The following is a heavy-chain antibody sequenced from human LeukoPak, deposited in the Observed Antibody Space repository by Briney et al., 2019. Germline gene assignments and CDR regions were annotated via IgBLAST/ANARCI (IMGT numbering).Heavy chain of an antibody. J-gene: IGHJ6*03. Sequence: KPSETLSLTCAVSGGSIGSSNWWSWVRQPPGKGLEWIGEIYHSGSTNYNPSLKSRVTISVDKSKNQFSLKLSSVTAADTAVYYCARDSGYGDYEVPYYYYMDVWGKGTTVTVSS. CDR2: IYHSGST. D-gene: IGHD4-17*01. V-gene: IGHV4-4*02. CDR3: ARDSGYGDYEVPYYYYMDV. CDR1: GGSIGSSNW.